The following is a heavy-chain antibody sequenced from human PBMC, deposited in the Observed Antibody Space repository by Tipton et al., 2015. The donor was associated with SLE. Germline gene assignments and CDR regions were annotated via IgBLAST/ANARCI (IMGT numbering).Heavy chain of an antibody. CDR2: VQRSGST. Sequence: TLSLTCTVSGGSISNYYWTWIRQPAGQGLEWIGRVQRSGSTNYNPSLKSRVTMSVDTSKNHFSLKLISVTAADTAVYYCAREFLNPVTTVHYYFDLWGRGTLVTVSS. J-gene: IGHJ2*01. CDR3: AREFLNPVTTVHYYFDL. V-gene: IGHV4-4*07. CDR1: GGSISNYY. D-gene: IGHD4-11*01.